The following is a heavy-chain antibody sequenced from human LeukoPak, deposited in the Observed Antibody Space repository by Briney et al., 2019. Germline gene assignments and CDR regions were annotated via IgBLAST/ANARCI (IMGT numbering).Heavy chain of an antibody. CDR2: IYHSGST. CDR3: ARGPYYYGSGYMDV. V-gene: IGHV4-38-2*02. D-gene: IGHD3-10*01. J-gene: IGHJ6*03. CDR1: GYSISSGYY. Sequence: SETLSLTCTVSGYSISSGYYWGWIRQPPGKGLEWIGSIYHSGSTYYNPSLKSRVTISVDTSKNQFSLKLSSVTAADTAVYYCARGPYYYGSGYMDVWGKGTTVTVSS.